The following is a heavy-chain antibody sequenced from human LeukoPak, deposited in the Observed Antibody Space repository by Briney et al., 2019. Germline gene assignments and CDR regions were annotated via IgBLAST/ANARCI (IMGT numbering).Heavy chain of an antibody. J-gene: IGHJ4*02. V-gene: IGHV4-39*07. Sequence: PSETLSLTCTVSGGSISSSSYYWGWIRQPPGKGLEWIGSIYYSGSTYYNPSLKSRVTISVDKSKNQFSLKLSSVTAADTAVYYCARTPTGHSSSWYFGDSSPDLFDYWGQGTLVTVSS. CDR2: IYYSGST. CDR1: GGSISSSSYY. D-gene: IGHD6-13*01. CDR3: ARTPTGHSSSWYFGDSSPDLFDY.